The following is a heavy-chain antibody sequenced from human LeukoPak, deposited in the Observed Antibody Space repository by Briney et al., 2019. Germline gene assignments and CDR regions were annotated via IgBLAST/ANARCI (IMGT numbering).Heavy chain of an antibody. CDR2: IWYDGSNK. D-gene: IGHD3-16*01. CDR3: ARDLRFGAEYYFDY. J-gene: IGHJ4*02. CDR1: GFTFSSYG. V-gene: IGHV3-33*01. Sequence: GGSLRLSCAASGFTFSSYGMHWVRQAPGKGLEWVAVIWYDGSNKYYADSVKGRFTSSRDNSKNTLYLQMNSLRAEDTAVYYCARDLRFGAEYYFDYWGQGTLVTVSS.